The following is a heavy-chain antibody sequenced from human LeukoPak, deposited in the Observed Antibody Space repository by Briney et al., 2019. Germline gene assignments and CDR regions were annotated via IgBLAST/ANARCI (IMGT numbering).Heavy chain of an antibody. D-gene: IGHD2-15*01. V-gene: IGHV4-61*01. J-gene: IGHJ4*02. CDR1: GGSISSGSYY. CDR3: ASRASVVGPFDY. CDR2: IYYSGST. Sequence: SETLSLTCTVSGGSISSGSYYWSWIRQPPGKGLEWIGYIYYSGSTNYNPSLKSRVTISVDTSKNQFSLKLSSVTAADTAVYYCASRASVVGPFDYWGQGTLVTVSS.